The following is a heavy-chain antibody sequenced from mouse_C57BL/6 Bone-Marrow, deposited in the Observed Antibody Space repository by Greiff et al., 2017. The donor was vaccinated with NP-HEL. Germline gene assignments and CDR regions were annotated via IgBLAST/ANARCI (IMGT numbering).Heavy chain of an antibody. CDR3: TTWYGNYN. D-gene: IGHD2-10*02. CDR2: IDPENGDT. Sequence: VQLQQSGAELVRPGASVKLSCTASGFNIKDDYMHWVKHRPEQGLEWIGWIDPENGDTEYASKFQGKATITADTSSNTAYLQLSSLTSEDTAVYYCTTWYGNYNWGQGTTLTVSS. CDR1: GFNIKDDY. J-gene: IGHJ2*01. V-gene: IGHV14-4*01.